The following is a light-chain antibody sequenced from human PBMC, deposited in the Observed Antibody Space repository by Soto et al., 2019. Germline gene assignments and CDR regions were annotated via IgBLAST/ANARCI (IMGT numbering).Light chain of an antibody. Sequence: DIQMTQSPSTLSASVGDRVTIACRASKSINAWLAWYQQKPGKAPNLLIYQASTLQIGVPSRFSGSGSGTEFTLTSNSLQPDDFATYFCQHYDSYSSIAFGQGTRLEIK. CDR1: KSINAW. V-gene: IGKV1-5*03. J-gene: IGKJ5*01. CDR2: QAS. CDR3: QHYDSYSSIA.